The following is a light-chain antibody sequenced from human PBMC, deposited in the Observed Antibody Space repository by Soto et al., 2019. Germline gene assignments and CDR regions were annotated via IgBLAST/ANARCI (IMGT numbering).Light chain of an antibody. CDR3: KSYTGINNWV. J-gene: IGLJ3*02. Sequence: QSALTQPPSASWSPGQSVTISCTGTSSDVGGYNYVSWYQQHPGKAPKVMIYEVNKRPSGVPDRFSGSKSGNTASLTVSGLQAEDEADYFCKSYTGINNWVFGGGTKVTVL. CDR2: EVN. V-gene: IGLV2-8*01. CDR1: SSDVGGYNY.